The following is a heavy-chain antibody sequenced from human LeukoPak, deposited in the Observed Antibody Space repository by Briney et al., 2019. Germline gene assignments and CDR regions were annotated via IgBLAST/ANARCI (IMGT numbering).Heavy chain of an antibody. CDR3: ARAPYYPTYYYDMDG. CDR2: IIPIFGTA. Sequence: APVKVSCKASGGTFSSYAISWVRQAPGQGLEWVGGIIPIFGTANYAQKFQGRVTITTDESTSTAYMELSSLRSEDTAVYYCARAPYYPTYYYDMDGWGKGTTVTVSS. J-gene: IGHJ6*03. V-gene: IGHV1-69*05. D-gene: IGHD3-22*01. CDR1: GGTFSSYA.